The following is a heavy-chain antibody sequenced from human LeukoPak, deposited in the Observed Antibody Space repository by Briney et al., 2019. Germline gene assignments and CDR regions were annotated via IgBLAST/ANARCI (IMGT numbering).Heavy chain of an antibody. D-gene: IGHD6-25*01. V-gene: IGHV4-34*01. Sequence: SSETLSLACAVSGASFSDYFWSWIRQSPEKGLEWIGEINHSGGTKYNPSLKSRVTISIDTSKNQFSLNLNSVTAADTAVYYCAKGRPCPRGQYTSGWTENFQHWGQGSLVTVSS. J-gene: IGHJ1*01. CDR3: AKGRPCPRGQYTSGWTENFQH. CDR1: GASFSDYF. CDR2: INHSGGT.